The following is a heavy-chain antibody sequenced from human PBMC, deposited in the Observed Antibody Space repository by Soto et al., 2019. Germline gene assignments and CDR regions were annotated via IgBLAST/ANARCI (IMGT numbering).Heavy chain of an antibody. CDR3: ARGDSTDCSNGVCSFFYNHDRDG. Sequence: QVQLVQSGAEVKKPGASVKVSCKASGYSFTDYHIHWVRQAPGQGLEWLGRINPKSGGTSTAQKFQGWVTITTDTSISTASMELTRMTSDDTAIYYCARGDSTDCSNGVCSFFYNHDRDGWGQGTTVTVSS. CDR2: INPKSGGT. D-gene: IGHD2-8*01. V-gene: IGHV1-2*04. CDR1: GYSFTDYH. J-gene: IGHJ6*02.